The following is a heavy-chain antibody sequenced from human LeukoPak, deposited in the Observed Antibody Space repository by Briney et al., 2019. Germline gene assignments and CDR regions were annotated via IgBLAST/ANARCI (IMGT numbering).Heavy chain of an antibody. CDR3: ARELQKTGTLDY. CDR2: IRYDGSNK. J-gene: IGHJ4*02. CDR1: GYTFRNDG. D-gene: IGHD1/OR15-1a*01. Sequence: GGSLRLSCAAPGYTFRNDGMHWVRQAPGKGLEWVAFIRYDGSNKYYTDSVKGRFTISRDNSESTLYLQMDSLRAEDTAVYYCARELQKTGTLDYWGQGTLVTVS. V-gene: IGHV3-30*02.